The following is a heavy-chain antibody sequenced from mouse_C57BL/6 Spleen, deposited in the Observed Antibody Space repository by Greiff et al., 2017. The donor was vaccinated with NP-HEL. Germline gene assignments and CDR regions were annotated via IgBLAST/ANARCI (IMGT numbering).Heavy chain of an antibody. V-gene: IGHV1-82*01. D-gene: IGHD2-4*01. CDR2: IYPGDGDT. CDR1: GYAFSSSW. J-gene: IGHJ2*01. CDR3: ARGLYDYEGYYLDY. Sequence: LQESGPELVKPGASVKISCKASGYAFSSSWMNWVKQRPGKGLEWIGRIYPGDGDTNYNGKIKGKATLTADKSSSTAYMQLSSLTSEDSAVYFCARGLYDYEGYYLDYWGQGTTLTVSS.